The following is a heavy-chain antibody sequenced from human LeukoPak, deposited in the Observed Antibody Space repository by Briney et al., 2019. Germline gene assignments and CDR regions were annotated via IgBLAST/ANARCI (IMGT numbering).Heavy chain of an antibody. CDR3: ARVHSGSYFFDY. D-gene: IGHD1-26*01. CDR1: GYSINNGYF. Sequence: SETLSLTCTVSGYSINNGYFWGWIRQPPGKELEWIGNAYHSGSTYYNPSLKSRVTISVDTSKNQFSLKLSSVTAAETAVYFCARVHSGSYFFDYWGQGNLVTVSS. J-gene: IGHJ4*02. V-gene: IGHV4-38-2*02. CDR2: AYHSGST.